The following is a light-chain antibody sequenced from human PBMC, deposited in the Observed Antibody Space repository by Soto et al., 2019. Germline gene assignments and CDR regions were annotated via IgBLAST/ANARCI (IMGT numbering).Light chain of an antibody. Sequence: IQMTQSPSTLSASVGDRVTITCRASPTISNWLAWYQQKPGKAPKLLIYKASTLESGVPSRFSGSGSGTEFTLTISSLQPEDFATYYCQQYNSYSQTFGQGTKVEIK. V-gene: IGKV1-5*03. CDR3: QQYNSYSQT. CDR2: KAS. J-gene: IGKJ1*01. CDR1: PTISNW.